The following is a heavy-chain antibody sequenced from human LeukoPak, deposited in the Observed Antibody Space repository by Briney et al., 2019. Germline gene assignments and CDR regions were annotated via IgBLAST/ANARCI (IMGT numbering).Heavy chain of an antibody. J-gene: IGHJ6*03. CDR2: IYYSGST. CDR3: ARDSDYYYYMDV. Sequence: SETLSLTCSVSGGPITSSSYYWGWIRQPPGKGLEWIGSIYYSGSTYYNPSLKSRVTISVDTSKNQFSLKLSSVTAADTAVYYCARDSDYYYYMDVWGKGTTVTVSS. V-gene: IGHV4-39*07. CDR1: GGPITSSSYY.